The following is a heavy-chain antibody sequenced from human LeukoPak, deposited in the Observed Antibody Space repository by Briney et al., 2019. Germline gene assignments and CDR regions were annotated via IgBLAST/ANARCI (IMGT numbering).Heavy chain of an antibody. D-gene: IGHD4-23*01. V-gene: IGHV3-9*01. CDR3: AKDARMLGYGGKPYYFDY. CDR1: GFTFDDYA. J-gene: IGHJ4*02. CDR2: ISWNSGSI. Sequence: GGSLRLSCAASGFTFDDYAMHWVRQAPGKGLEWVSGISWNSGSIGYADSVKGRFTISRDNAKNSLYLQMNSLRAEDTALYYCAKDARMLGYGGKPYYFDYWGQGTLVTVSS.